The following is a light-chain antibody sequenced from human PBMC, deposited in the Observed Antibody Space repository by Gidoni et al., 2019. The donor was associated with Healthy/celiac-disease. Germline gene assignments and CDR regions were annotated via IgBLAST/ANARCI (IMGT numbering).Light chain of an antibody. V-gene: IGKV4-1*01. J-gene: IGKJ3*01. Sequence: DIVMTQSPDSLAVSLGERATIHCKSSQSVLYSSNNKNYLAWYQQKPGQPPKLLIYWASTREAGVPDRFSGSGSGTDYTLTISSIQAEDVAVYYCQQYYSTPFTFGPGTKVDIK. CDR3: QQYYSTPFT. CDR1: QSVLYSSNNKNY. CDR2: WAS.